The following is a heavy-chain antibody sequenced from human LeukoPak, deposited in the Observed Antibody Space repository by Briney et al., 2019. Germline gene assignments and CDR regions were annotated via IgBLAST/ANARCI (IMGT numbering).Heavy chain of an antibody. D-gene: IGHD6-13*01. CDR3: ARESKYSSSWHSIGNYFDY. Sequence: SETLSLTCTVSGGSISSYYWSWIRQPPGKGLEWIGYIYYSGSTNYNPSLKSRVTISVDTSKNQFSLKLSSVTAADTAVYYCARESKYSSSWHSIGNYFDYWGQGTLVTVSS. CDR2: IYYSGST. V-gene: IGHV4-59*12. CDR1: GGSISSYY. J-gene: IGHJ4*02.